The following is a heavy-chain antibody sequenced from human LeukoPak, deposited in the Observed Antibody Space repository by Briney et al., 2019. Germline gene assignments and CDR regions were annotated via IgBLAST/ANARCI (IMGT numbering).Heavy chain of an antibody. CDR1: GFTFGDFA. CDR3: TRGYRFSSGWQFDY. J-gene: IGHJ4*02. CDR2: IRGKPYGGTT. D-gene: IGHD6-19*01. Sequence: GGSLRLSCTASGFTFGDFAMSWFRQAPGKGLEWVGFIRGKPYGGTTEYAASVKGRFTISRDDSKSIAYLQMNSLKTEDIAVYYCTRGYRFSSGWQFDYWGQGTLVTVSS. V-gene: IGHV3-49*03.